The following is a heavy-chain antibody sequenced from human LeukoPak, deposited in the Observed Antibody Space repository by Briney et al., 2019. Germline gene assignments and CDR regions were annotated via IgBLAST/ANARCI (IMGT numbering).Heavy chain of an antibody. J-gene: IGHJ4*02. Sequence: GGALRLSCAASGFTYSNAWMSWVGQAPGKGLEWVGRIKRKTDGDTTDYAAPVKGRFTISRDVSKTTLYLQMNRLKTEDTAVYYCTTVSYCYDSSGLGLVDYWGQGTLVTVSS. D-gene: IGHD3-22*01. CDR2: IKRKTDGDTT. CDR3: TTVSYCYDSSGLGLVDY. CDR1: GFTYSNAW. V-gene: IGHV3-15*01.